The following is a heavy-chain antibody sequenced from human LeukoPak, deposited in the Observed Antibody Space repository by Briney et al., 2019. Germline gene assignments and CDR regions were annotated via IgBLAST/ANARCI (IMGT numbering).Heavy chain of an antibody. Sequence: SETLSLTCTVSGGSISSGSYYWSWIRQPAGKGLEWIVRIYSSGSTYYNPSLKSRVIIIIDTPKNHFSLTLSSVTAADTAVYYCARSDGYGLVGIWGQGTMVTVSS. J-gene: IGHJ3*02. V-gene: IGHV4-61*02. CDR2: IYSSGST. D-gene: IGHD3-10*01. CDR3: ARSDGYGLVGI. CDR1: GGSISSGSYY.